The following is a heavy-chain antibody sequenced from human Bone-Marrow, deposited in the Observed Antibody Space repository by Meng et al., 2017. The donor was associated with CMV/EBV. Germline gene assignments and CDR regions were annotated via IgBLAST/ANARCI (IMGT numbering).Heavy chain of an antibody. CDR3: ARGYPPFFRRYGMDV. Sequence: ESPSLTCVVYGGSFSGYYWSWISQPPGKGLEWMGEINHSGSTNYNPSLKSRVTISVDTSKNQFSRKLSSVTAADTAVYYWARGYPPFFRRYGMDVWGQGTTVTVSS. J-gene: IGHJ6*02. CDR1: GGSFSGYY. V-gene: IGHV4-34*01. CDR2: INHSGST.